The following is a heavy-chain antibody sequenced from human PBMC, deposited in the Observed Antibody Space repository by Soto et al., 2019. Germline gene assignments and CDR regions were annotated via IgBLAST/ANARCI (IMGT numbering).Heavy chain of an antibody. J-gene: IGHJ4*02. CDR3: ARGHDSSGYPFDY. Sequence: QVQLVQSGAEVKKLGSSVKVSCKASGGTFSSYTISWVRQAPGQGLEWMGRIIPILGIANYAQKFQGRVTITADKSTSTAYMELSSLRSEDTAVYYCARGHDSSGYPFDYWGQGTLVTVSS. V-gene: IGHV1-69*02. CDR1: GGTFSSYT. D-gene: IGHD3-22*01. CDR2: IIPILGIA.